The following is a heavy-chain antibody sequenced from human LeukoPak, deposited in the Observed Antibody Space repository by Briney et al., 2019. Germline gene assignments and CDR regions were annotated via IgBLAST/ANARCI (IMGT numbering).Heavy chain of an antibody. Sequence: ASVKVSCKASGYTFTGHYMHWVRQAPGQGLEWMGWINPNSGDTKYAQKFQGRVTMTRDTSISTAYMELSSLRSDDTAVYYCASVTWSDLFSDFDYWGQGTLVTVSS. D-gene: IGHD3-3*01. J-gene: IGHJ4*02. CDR3: ASVTWSDLFSDFDY. V-gene: IGHV1-2*02. CDR1: GYTFTGHY. CDR2: INPNSGDT.